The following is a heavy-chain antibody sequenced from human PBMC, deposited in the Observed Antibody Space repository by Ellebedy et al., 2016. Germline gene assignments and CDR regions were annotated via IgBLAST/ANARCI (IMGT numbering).Heavy chain of an antibody. CDR3: AKGTMDYLHH. D-gene: IGHD3-10*01. CDR2: ISWNSAAI. Sequence: GGSLRLXCATSGFTFDDYALHWVRQVPGKGLEWVSGISWNSAAIGYGEAVKGRFTISRDSAKNYLNLQMNSLRVEDTALYFCAKGTMDYLHHWGQGTLVTVSS. V-gene: IGHV3-9*01. CDR1: GFTFDDYA. J-gene: IGHJ4*02.